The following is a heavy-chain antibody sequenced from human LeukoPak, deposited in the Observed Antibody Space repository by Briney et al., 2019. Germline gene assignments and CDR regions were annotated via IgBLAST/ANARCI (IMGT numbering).Heavy chain of an antibody. CDR3: VRDLGGRSGH. J-gene: IGHJ4*02. CDR2: INEDGSTT. D-gene: IGHD1-26*01. CDR1: GFTFSSNW. V-gene: IGHV3-74*01. Sequence: GGSLRLSCAASGFTFSSNWMHWVRQAPGKVLVWVSRINEDGSTTNYADSVKGRSTIFRDNAKNTLYLQMNSRRAEDTAVYYCVRDLGGRSGHWGQGTLVTVSS.